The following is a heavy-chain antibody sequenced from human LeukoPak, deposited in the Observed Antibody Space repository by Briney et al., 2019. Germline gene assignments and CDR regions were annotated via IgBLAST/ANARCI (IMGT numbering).Heavy chain of an antibody. CDR2: INPSGGST. CDR3: ARGGTAIPSDFRFDP. V-gene: IGHV1-46*01. D-gene: IGHD2-21*02. Sequence: ASVNVSCKASGYTFTSYYMHWVRQAPGQGLEWMGIINPSGGSTSYAQKFQGRVTMTRDTSTSTVYMELSSLRSEDTAVYYCARGGTAIPSDFRFDPWGQGTLVTVSS. J-gene: IGHJ5*02. CDR1: GYTFTSYY.